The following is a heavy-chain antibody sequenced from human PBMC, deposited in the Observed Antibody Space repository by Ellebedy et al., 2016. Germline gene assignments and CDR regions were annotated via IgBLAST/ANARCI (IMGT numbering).Heavy chain of an antibody. D-gene: IGHD2-15*01. CDR2: INHSGSS. J-gene: IGHJ4*02. Sequence: SETLSLTXSVSGDSLKNSIYYWSWIRQPPGKGLEWIGEINHSGSSNYNPSLTSRVTISVDTSKNQFSVRLSSVTAADTAVYYCARGQCSGINCYLKFDYWGQGILVTVSS. CDR1: GDSLKNSIYY. V-gene: IGHV4-34*01. CDR3: ARGQCSGINCYLKFDY.